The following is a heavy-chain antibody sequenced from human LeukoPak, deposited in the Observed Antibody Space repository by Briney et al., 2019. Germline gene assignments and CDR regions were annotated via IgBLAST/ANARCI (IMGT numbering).Heavy chain of an antibody. J-gene: IGHJ4*02. Sequence: PGGSLRLSCAASGFTFSSYSMNWVRQAPGKGLEWVSSISSSSSYIYYADSVKGRFTISRDSSKNTLYLQMNSLRADDTAIYYCAKELIGYSSGWFFDYWGQGTLVTVSS. V-gene: IGHV3-21*04. CDR1: GFTFSSYS. CDR2: ISSSSSYI. D-gene: IGHD6-19*01. CDR3: AKELIGYSSGWFFDY.